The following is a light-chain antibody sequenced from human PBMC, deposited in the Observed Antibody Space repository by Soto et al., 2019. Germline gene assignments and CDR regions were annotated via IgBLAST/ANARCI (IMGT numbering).Light chain of an antibody. CDR2: EVT. CDR1: SSDVGGYDY. J-gene: IGLJ1*01. CDR3: SSYRSSSTYV. V-gene: IGLV2-14*01. Sequence: QSALTQPASVSGSPGQSITISCAGTSSDVGGYDYVSWYQQHPGKAPKLIIYEVTNRPSGVSFRFSGSKSGNTASLTISGLQAEDESDYYCSSYRSSSTYVFGTGTKLTVL.